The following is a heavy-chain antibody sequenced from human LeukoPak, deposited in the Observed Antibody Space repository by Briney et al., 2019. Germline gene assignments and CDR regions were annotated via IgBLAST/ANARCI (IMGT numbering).Heavy chain of an antibody. V-gene: IGHV4-39*01. D-gene: IGHD5-12*01. J-gene: IGHJ4*02. CDR1: GGSISSNSYY. CDR2: IYYSGST. CDR3: ASYSGYDRNFDY. Sequence: SETLSLTCTVSGGSISSNSYYWGWIRQPPGKGLEWIGSIYYSGSTYYNPSLKSRVTISVDTSKNQFSLKLSSVTAADTAVYYCASYSGYDRNFDYWGQGTLVTVSS.